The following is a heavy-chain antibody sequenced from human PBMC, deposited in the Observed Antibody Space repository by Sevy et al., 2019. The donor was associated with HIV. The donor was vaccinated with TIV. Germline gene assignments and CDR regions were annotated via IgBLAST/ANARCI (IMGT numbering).Heavy chain of an antibody. Sequence: GGSLRLSCAASGFTFSSYSMNWVRQAPGKGLEWVSSISSSSSYIYYVDSVKGRFTISRDNAKNSLYLQMNSLRAEDTAVYYCARDLSPFYCGGDCSDGYFDYWGQGTLVTVSS. CDR2: ISSSSSYI. J-gene: IGHJ4*02. CDR3: ARDLSPFYCGGDCSDGYFDY. V-gene: IGHV3-21*01. D-gene: IGHD2-21*02. CDR1: GFTFSSYS.